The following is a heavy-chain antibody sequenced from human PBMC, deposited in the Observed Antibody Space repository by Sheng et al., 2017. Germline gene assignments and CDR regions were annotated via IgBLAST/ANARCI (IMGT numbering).Heavy chain of an antibody. CDR1: GGSFSGYY. J-gene: IGHJ4*02. Sequence: QVQLQQWGAGLLKPSETLSLTCAVYGGSFSGYYWSWIRQPPGKGLEWIGEINHSGSTNYNPSLKSRVTISVDTSKNQFSLKLSSVTAADTAVYYCARGRSSSWHIYDYWGQGTLVTVSS. CDR3: ARGRSSSWHIYDY. D-gene: IGHD6-13*01. CDR2: INHSGST. V-gene: IGHV4-34*01.